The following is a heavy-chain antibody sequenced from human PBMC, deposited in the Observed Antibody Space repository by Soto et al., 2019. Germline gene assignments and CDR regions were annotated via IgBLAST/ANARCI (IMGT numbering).Heavy chain of an antibody. CDR1: GGSISSYY. CDR3: ARSYCSGGSCHLDY. J-gene: IGHJ4*02. D-gene: IGHD2-15*01. Sequence: LSLTCTVSGGSISSYYWSWIRQPPGKGLEWIGYTYYSGSTNYNPSLKSRVTISVDTSKNQFSLKLSSVTAADTAVYYCARSYCSGGSCHLDYWGQGTLVTVSS. V-gene: IGHV4-59*08. CDR2: TYYSGST.